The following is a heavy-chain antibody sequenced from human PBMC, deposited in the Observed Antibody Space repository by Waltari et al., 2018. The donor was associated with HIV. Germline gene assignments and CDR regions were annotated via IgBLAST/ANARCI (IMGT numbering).Heavy chain of an antibody. CDR1: GFTFSSYS. CDR3: ASSRTVTMAGLLGN. D-gene: IGHD4-17*01. V-gene: IGHV3-48*01. CDR2: ISSSSSTI. J-gene: IGHJ4*02. Sequence: EVQLVESGGGLVQPGGSLRLSCAASGFTFSSYSMNWVRQAPGKGLEWVSYISSSSSTIYYADSVKGRFTISRDNAKNSLYLQMNSLRAEDTAVYYCASSRTVTMAGLLGNWGQGTLVTVSS.